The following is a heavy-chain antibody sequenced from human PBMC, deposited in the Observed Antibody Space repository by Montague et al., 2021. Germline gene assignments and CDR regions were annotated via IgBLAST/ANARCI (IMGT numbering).Heavy chain of an antibody. V-gene: IGHV6-1*01. CDR1: GDSVASNEAT. Sequence: CAISGDSVASNEATWNWTRQSPSSGLEWLGRTYYRSKWYNEYAISVKSRITVNPDTSKNQFSLLLNSVTPEDTAVYYCARGWQKRFDPWGQGTLVTVSS. D-gene: IGHD5-24*01. CDR2: TYYRSKWYN. J-gene: IGHJ5*02. CDR3: ARGWQKRFDP.